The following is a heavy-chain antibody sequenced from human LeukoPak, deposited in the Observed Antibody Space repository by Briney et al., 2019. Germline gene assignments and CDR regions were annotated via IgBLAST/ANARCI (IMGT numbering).Heavy chain of an antibody. CDR3: AREAKYYDSSGGGYYYMDV. CDR2: TYYRSKWYN. V-gene: IGHV6-1*01. J-gene: IGHJ6*03. Sequence: SQTLSLTCAISRDSVSSNSAAWNWIRQSPSRGLEWLGRTYYRSKWYNEYGVSVKSRIIINPDTSKNKFSLQMNSVTPEDAAVYYCAREAKYYDSSGGGYYYMDVWGKGTTVTVSS. D-gene: IGHD3-22*01. CDR1: RDSVSSNSAA.